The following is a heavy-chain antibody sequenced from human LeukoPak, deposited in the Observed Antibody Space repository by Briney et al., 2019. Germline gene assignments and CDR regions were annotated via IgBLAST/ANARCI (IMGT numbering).Heavy chain of an antibody. J-gene: IGHJ4*02. V-gene: IGHV4-39*01. CDR3: ARQRGDILTGYSDY. Sequence: SETLSLTCTVSGGSISSSSYYWGWIRQPPGKGLEWIGSIYYSGSTNYNPSLKSRVTISVDTSKNQFSLKLSSVTAADTAVYYCARQRGDILTGYSDYWGQGTLVTVSS. CDR1: GGSISSSSYY. CDR2: IYYSGST. D-gene: IGHD3-9*01.